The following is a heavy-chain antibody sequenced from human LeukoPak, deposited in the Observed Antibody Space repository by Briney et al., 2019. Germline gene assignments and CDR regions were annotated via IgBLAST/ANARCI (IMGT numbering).Heavy chain of an antibody. D-gene: IGHD3-10*01. V-gene: IGHV4-61*08. CDR3: ARASSTSITMVRGGTSNWFDP. Sequence: SETLSLTCAVSGGSISSGGYSWSWIRQPPGKGLEWIGYIYYSGSTNYNPSLKSRVTISVDTSKNQFSLKLSSVTAADTAVYYCARASSTSITMVRGGTSNWFDPWGQGTLVTVSS. CDR1: GGSISSGGYS. CDR2: IYYSGST. J-gene: IGHJ5*02.